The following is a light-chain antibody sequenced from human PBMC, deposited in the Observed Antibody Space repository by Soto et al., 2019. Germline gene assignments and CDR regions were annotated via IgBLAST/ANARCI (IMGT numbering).Light chain of an antibody. CDR3: LQHNSFPPWT. CDR1: QGIRDD. CDR2: DAS. J-gene: IGKJ1*01. V-gene: IGKV1-17*02. Sequence: DIQMTQSPSSLSASVGDTVTIACRASQGIRDDLNWYQQKPGKAPKRLIYDASSLQSGVPSRFSGSGSETEFTLTISDLQPEDFATYYCLQHNSFPPWTFGQGTKVEVK.